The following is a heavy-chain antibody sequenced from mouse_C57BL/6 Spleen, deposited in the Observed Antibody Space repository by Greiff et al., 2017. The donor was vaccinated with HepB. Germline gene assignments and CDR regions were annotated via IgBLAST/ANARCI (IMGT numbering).Heavy chain of an antibody. Sequence: QVQLQQPGAELVKPGASVKMSCKASGYTFTSYWITWVKQRPGQGLEWVGDIYPVSGSTNYNEKFKSKATLTVDTSSSTAYMQLSSLTSEDSAVYYCARPYYSNYWYFDYWGQGTTLTVSS. J-gene: IGHJ2*01. CDR2: IYPVSGST. CDR3: ARPYYSNYWYFDY. D-gene: IGHD2-5*01. V-gene: IGHV1-55*01. CDR1: GYTFTSYW.